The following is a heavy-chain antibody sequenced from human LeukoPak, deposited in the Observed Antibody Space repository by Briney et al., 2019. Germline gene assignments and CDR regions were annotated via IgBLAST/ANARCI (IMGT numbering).Heavy chain of an antibody. CDR2: IYYSGST. CDR3: ASGVFSGSYNSGFDY. V-gene: IGHV4-61*05. D-gene: IGHD1-26*01. J-gene: IGHJ4*02. CDR1: GGSISSSSYY. Sequence: PSETLSLTCTVSGGSISSSSYYWGWIRQPPGKGLEWIGYIYYSGSTNYNPSLKSRVTISVDRSKNQFSLKLSSVTAADTAVYYCASGVFSGSYNSGFDYWGQGTLVTVSS.